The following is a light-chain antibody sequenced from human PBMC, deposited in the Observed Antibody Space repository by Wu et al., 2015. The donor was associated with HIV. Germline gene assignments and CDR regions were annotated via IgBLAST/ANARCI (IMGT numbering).Light chain of an antibody. J-gene: IGKJ4*01. CDR2: DSS. Sequence: EIVLTQSPATLSLSPGERATLSCRASQSISGYLAWYQQKPGQAPRLLIYDSSNRATGIPTRFSGSGSGTGFTLTISNLEPEDFAVYYCQQRSKWPLTFGGRTKVEIK. V-gene: IGKV3-11*01. CDR1: QSISGY. CDR3: QQRSKWPLT.